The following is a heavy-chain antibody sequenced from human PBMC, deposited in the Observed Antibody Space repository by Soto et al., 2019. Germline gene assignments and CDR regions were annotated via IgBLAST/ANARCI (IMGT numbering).Heavy chain of an antibody. CDR1: GGSLKSGGYY. V-gene: IGHV4-30-4*01. Sequence: PSETLSLTCTVSGGSLKSGGYYWSWIRQPPGKGLEWIGYIYYSGSTYYNPSLKSRVTISVDTSKNQFSLKLSSVTAADTAVYYCARDSYCTNGVCPNYYYYYGMDVWGQGTTVTVSS. J-gene: IGHJ6*02. D-gene: IGHD2-8*01. CDR2: IYYSGST. CDR3: ARDSYCTNGVCPNYYYYYGMDV.